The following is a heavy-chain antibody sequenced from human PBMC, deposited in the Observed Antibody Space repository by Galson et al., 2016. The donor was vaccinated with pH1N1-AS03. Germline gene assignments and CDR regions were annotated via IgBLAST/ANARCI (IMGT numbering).Heavy chain of an antibody. CDR2: TSSSSSYI. V-gene: IGHV3-21*01. Sequence: SLRLSCAASGFTFRTYGMNWVRQAPGKGLEWVSSTSSSSSYIYYADSVKGRFTISRDNARNSLYLQMNSLRAEDTAVYYCARRSAAVSGTGCVDVWGQGTTVTVSS. CDR3: ARRSAAVSGTGCVDV. CDR1: GFTFRTYG. J-gene: IGHJ6*02. D-gene: IGHD6-19*01.